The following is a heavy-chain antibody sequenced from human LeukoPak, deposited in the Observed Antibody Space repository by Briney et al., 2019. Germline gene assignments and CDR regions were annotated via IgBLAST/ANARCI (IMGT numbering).Heavy chain of an antibody. Sequence: GESLKISCKGSEYSFTNYWIGWVRQMPGKGLEWMGIIYPGDSDTRYSPSFQGQVTISADKSISTAYLQWSSLKASDTAMYYCARPDLNYDFWSFDYWGQGTLVTVSS. V-gene: IGHV5-51*01. CDR3: ARPDLNYDFWSFDY. CDR1: EYSFTNYW. D-gene: IGHD3-3*01. CDR2: IYPGDSDT. J-gene: IGHJ4*02.